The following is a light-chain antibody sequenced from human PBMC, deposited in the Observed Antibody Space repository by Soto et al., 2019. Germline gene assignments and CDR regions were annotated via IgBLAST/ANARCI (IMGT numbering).Light chain of an antibody. CDR3: QVLDSRRV. CDR1: NIGSKT. V-gene: IGLV3-9*01. J-gene: IGLJ3*02. Sequence: SYELTQPLSVSVALGQPARITCGGNNIGSKTVHWYQQKPGQAPVLVIYRDSNRPSWIHERFSGSNSGNTATVTISRAQAGDEADYYCQVLDSRRVFGGGTKQTLL. CDR2: RDS.